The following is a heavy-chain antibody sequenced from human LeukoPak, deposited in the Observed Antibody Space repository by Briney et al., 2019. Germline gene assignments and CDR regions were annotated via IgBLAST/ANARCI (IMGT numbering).Heavy chain of an antibody. J-gene: IGHJ5*02. Sequence: SQTLSLTCTVSGGSISSGSYYWSWIRQPAGKGLEWIGRIYTSGSTNYNPSLKSRVTISVDTSKNQFSLKLSSVTAADTAVYHCARMSYDSSGYYFNWFDPWGQGTLVTVSS. V-gene: IGHV4-61*02. CDR1: GGSISSGSYY. D-gene: IGHD3-22*01. CDR3: ARMSYDSSGYYFNWFDP. CDR2: IYTSGST.